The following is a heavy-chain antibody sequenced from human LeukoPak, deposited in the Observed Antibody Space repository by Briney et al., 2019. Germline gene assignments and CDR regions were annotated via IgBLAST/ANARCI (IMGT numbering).Heavy chain of an antibody. CDR2: IKQDGSEK. CDR3: SRRLDY. J-gene: IGHJ4*02. CDR1: GFPFSDSR. Sequence: GGSLRLSCAASGFPFSDSRMDWVRQAPGKGMEWVANIKQDGSEKHYADSVKGRFTISRDNAKNSLFLQMNGLRAEDTAVYYCSRRLDYWGQGALVTVSS. V-gene: IGHV3-7*01.